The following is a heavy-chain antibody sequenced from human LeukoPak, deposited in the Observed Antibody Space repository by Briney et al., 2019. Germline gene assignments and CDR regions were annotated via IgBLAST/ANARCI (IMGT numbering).Heavy chain of an antibody. CDR2: VVHNGST. D-gene: IGHD3-22*01. V-gene: IGHV4-4*02. CDR1: GGSISSNKW. Sequence: SGTLSLTCAVSGGSISSNKWWSWLRQAPGKGLEWLGEVVHNGSTNYNPSLKSRVTISVDKSKNQFSLRLNSVTAADTAVYYCARRDYYDNSDDNYHSFEYWGQGTLVTVSS. J-gene: IGHJ4*02. CDR3: ARRDYYDNSDDNYHSFEY.